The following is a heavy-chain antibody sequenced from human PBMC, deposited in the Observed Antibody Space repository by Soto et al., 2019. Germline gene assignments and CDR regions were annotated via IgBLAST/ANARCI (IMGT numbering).Heavy chain of an antibody. J-gene: IGHJ3*02. Sequence: GGSLRLSCVTSGFTFSTYAMNWVRQAPGKGLEWVSAIGGGSLNIYYADSVKGRFTISRDNSKNTLYLQMNSLRAEDTAVYYCASTMAGAFDIWGQGTMVTVSS. CDR2: IGGGSLNI. CDR3: ASTMAGAFDI. CDR1: GFTFSTYA. V-gene: IGHV3-23*01. D-gene: IGHD3-10*01.